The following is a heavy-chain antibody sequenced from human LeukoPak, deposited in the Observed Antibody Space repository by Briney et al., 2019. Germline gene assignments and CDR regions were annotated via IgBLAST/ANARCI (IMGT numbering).Heavy chain of an antibody. CDR1: GFSFSSCW. J-gene: IGHJ4*02. CDR3: APRVVGSAPFDY. V-gene: IGHV3-7*03. Sequence: PGGSLRLSCAASGFSFSSCWMSWVRQAPGKGLEWVANIKQDGSEKYYVDSVKGRFTISRDNAKNSLYLQMNSLRAEDTAVYYCAPRVVGSAPFDYWGQGTLVTVSS. CDR2: IKQDGSEK. D-gene: IGHD2-15*01.